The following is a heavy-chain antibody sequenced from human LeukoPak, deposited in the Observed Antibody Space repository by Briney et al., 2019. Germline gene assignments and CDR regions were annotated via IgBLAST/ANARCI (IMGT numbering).Heavy chain of an antibody. CDR1: GGSISSSSYC. Sequence: SETLSLTCTVSGGSISSSSYCWGWIRQPPGKGLEWIGSIYYSGSTYYNPSLKSRVTISVDTSKNQFSLKLSSVTAADTAVYYCARDVVVPAAESYFDYWGQGTLVTVSS. J-gene: IGHJ4*02. CDR2: IYYSGST. CDR3: ARDVVVPAAESYFDY. V-gene: IGHV4-39*07. D-gene: IGHD2-2*01.